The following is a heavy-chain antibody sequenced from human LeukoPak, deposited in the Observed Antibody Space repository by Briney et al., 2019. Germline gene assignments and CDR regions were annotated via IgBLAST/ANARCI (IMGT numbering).Heavy chain of an antibody. J-gene: IGHJ4*02. CDR3: ARANVGIVAYGFYFDY. CDR2: ITGSGGNT. CDR1: GFIFDNFA. Sequence: PGGSLRLSCAASGFIFDNFAMSWVRQAPGKGLEWVSTITGSGGNTYYADSVQGRFTISRDNAKNSLSLQMNSLRAEDTAVYYCARANVGIVAYGFYFDYWGQGTLVTVSS. D-gene: IGHD1-26*01. V-gene: IGHV3-23*01.